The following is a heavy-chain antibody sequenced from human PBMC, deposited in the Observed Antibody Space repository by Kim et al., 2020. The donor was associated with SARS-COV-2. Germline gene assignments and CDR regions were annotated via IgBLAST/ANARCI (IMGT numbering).Heavy chain of an antibody. Sequence: SETLSLTCTVSGGSISSSSYYWGWIRQPPGKGLEWIGSIYYSGSTYYNPSLKSRVTISVDTSKNQFSLKLSSVTAADTAVYYCARYSSSWPRGSGAWGQGTLVTVSS. J-gene: IGHJ5*02. CDR1: GGSISSSSYY. V-gene: IGHV4-39*01. D-gene: IGHD6-13*01. CDR2: IYYSGST. CDR3: ARYSSSWPRGSGA.